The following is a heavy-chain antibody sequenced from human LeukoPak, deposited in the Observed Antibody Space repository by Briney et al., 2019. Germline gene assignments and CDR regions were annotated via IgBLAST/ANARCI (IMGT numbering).Heavy chain of an antibody. D-gene: IGHD2-15*01. CDR2: ITNDGSGT. CDR3: AREDGYCSGGNCYSYFDS. CDR1: GLTFSSHW. Sequence: GGSLRLSCAASGLTFSSHWMHWVRQAPGKGLVWVSRITNDGSGTTYADSVKGRFTITRDNTRSSLFLQMYSLRAEDTAVYFCAREDGYCSGGNCYSYFDSWGQGTLVTVSS. J-gene: IGHJ4*02. V-gene: IGHV3-74*01.